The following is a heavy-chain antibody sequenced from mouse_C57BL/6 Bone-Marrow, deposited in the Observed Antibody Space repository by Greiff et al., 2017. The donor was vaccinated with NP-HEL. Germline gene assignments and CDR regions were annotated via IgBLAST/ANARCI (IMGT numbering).Heavy chain of an antibody. CDR3: ARSHYYGSSYCDY. D-gene: IGHD1-1*01. Sequence: QVQLQQSGAELVKPGASVKLSCKASGYTFTSYWMHWVKQRPGQGLEWIGMIHPNSGSTNYNEKFKSKATLTVDKSSSTAYMQLSSLTSEDSAVYYCARSHYYGSSYCDYWGQGTTLTVSS. V-gene: IGHV1-64*01. CDR1: GYTFTSYW. J-gene: IGHJ2*01. CDR2: IHPNSGST.